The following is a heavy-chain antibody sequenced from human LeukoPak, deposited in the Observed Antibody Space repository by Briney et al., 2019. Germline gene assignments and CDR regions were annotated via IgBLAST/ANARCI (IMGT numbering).Heavy chain of an antibody. CDR1: GFTFSNYA. Sequence: GGSLRLSCVDSGFTFSNYAMTWVRQAPGKGLEWVSSISSSSSYIYYADSVRGRFTISRDNSKNSLHPQMNTLRAEDTAVYYCARERDGRFFDYWGQGTLVTVSS. CDR3: ARERDGRFFDY. CDR2: ISSSSSYI. J-gene: IGHJ4*02. V-gene: IGHV3-21*01. D-gene: IGHD5-24*01.